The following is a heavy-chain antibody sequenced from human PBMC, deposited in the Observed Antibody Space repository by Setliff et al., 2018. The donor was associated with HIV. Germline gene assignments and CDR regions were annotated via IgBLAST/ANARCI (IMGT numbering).Heavy chain of an antibody. J-gene: IGHJ4*02. CDR2: ISSSGSYI. D-gene: IGHD1-26*01. CDR1: GFTFISST. V-gene: IGHV3-21*01. Sequence: GGSLRLSCTVSGFTFISSTMNWVRQAPGKGLEWVASISSSGSYIHYADSLKGRCTISRDNAKKSQYLLMSELRAEDTAVYYCAAVFTGEPGRSLDYWGQGTPVTVSS. CDR3: AAVFTGEPGRSLDY.